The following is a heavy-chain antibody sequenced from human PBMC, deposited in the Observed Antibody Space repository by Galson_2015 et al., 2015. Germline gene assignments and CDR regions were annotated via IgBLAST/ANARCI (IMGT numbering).Heavy chain of an antibody. CDR1: GFTFSSYS. CDR3: ARDFPQYSSSSLSGY. Sequence: SLRLSCAASGFTFSSYSMNWVRQAPGKGLEWVSSISSSSSYIYYADSVKGRFTISRDNAKNSLYLQMNSLRAEDTAVYYCARDFPQYSSSSLSGYWGQGTLVTVSS. V-gene: IGHV3-21*01. J-gene: IGHJ4*02. D-gene: IGHD6-6*01. CDR2: ISSSSSYI.